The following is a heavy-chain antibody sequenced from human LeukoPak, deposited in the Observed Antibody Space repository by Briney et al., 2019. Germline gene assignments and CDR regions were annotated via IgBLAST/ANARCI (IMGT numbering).Heavy chain of an antibody. CDR1: GFTFSTYW. J-gene: IGHJ4*02. V-gene: IGHV3-74*01. CDR3: AKDRGYDILTGTLDY. CDR2: ISSDGANA. Sequence: PGGSLRLSCAASGFTFSTYWMHWVRQVPGKGLVWVSRISSDGANANYADSVKGRFTISRDNSKNTLYLQMNSLRAEDTAVYYCAKDRGYDILTGTLDYWGQGTLVTVSS. D-gene: IGHD3-9*01.